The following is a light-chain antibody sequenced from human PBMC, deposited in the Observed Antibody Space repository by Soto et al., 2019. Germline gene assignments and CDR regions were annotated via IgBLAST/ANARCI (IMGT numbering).Light chain of an antibody. V-gene: IGLV2-14*01. CDR3: SSYTSSSTLVV. J-gene: IGLJ2*01. Sequence: QSALTQPASVSGSPGQSITISCTGTSSDVGGYNYVSWYQQHPCKAPKLMIYELRNRPSGVSNRFSGSKSGNTASLTISGLQAEDEADYYCSSYTSSSTLVVFGGGTKLTVL. CDR2: ELR. CDR1: SSDVGGYNY.